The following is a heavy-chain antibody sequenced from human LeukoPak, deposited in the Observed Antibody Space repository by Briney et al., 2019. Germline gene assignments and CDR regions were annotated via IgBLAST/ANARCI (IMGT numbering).Heavy chain of an antibody. CDR3: ARGTGETYWYFDL. CDR2: IYHSGST. J-gene: IGHJ2*01. CDR1: GGSFSGYY. D-gene: IGHD1-1*01. Sequence: SETLSLTCAVYGGSFSGYYWSWIRQPPGKGLEWIGYIYHSGSTYYNPSLKSRVTISVDRSKNQFSLKLSSVTAADTAVYYCARGTGETYWYFDLWGRGTLVTVSS. V-gene: IGHV4-34*01.